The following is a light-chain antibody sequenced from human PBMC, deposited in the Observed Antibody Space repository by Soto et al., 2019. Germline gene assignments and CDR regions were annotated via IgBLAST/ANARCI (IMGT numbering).Light chain of an antibody. CDR2: GVT. V-gene: IGLV2-8*01. CDR1: GSDIGAYNF. CDR3: YSYAGRNIWV. J-gene: IGLJ3*02. Sequence: QSVLAQPPSASGSPGQSVTISCTGSGSDIGAYNFVSWYQQHPGKAPKLMIFGVTKRPSGVPDRFSGSKSGNTASLTVSGLQADDEAVYYCYSYAGRNIWVFGGGTKLTVL.